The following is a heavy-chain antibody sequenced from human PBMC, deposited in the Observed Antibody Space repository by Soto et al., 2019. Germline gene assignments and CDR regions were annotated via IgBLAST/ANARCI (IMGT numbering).Heavy chain of an antibody. Sequence: QVQLQQWGAGLLKPSETLSLTCAVYGGSFSGYYWSWIRQPPGKGLEWIGEINHSGSTNYNPSLNSRVTRSVDTSKNQFSLKLSSVTAADTAVYYCARGAGYGAYRVDYWGQGTLVTVSS. CDR1: GGSFSGYY. CDR3: ARGAGYGAYRVDY. V-gene: IGHV4-34*01. J-gene: IGHJ4*02. D-gene: IGHD4-17*01. CDR2: INHSGST.